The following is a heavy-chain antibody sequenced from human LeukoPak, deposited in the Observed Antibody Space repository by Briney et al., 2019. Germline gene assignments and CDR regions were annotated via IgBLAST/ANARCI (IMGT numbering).Heavy chain of an antibody. V-gene: IGHV3-23*01. J-gene: IGHJ3*02. Sequence: PGGSLRLSCEASGFTFSRTWMHWVRQAPGKGLEWVSAISGSGGSTYYADSVKGRFTISRDNSKNTLYLQMNSLRAEDTAVYYCAKTYYDSSGGAFDIWGQGTMVTVSS. CDR2: ISGSGGST. D-gene: IGHD3-22*01. CDR1: GFTFSRTW. CDR3: AKTYYDSSGGAFDI.